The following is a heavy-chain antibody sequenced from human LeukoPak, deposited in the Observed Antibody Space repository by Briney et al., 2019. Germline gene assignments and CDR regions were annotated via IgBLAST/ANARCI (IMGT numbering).Heavy chain of an antibody. CDR2: INHSGST. CDR3: ARAPAAAGTGDYFDY. J-gene: IGHJ4*02. Sequence: SETLSLTCAVYGGSFSGYYWSWIRQPPGKGLEWIGEINHSGSTNYNPSLKSRVTISVDTSKNQFSLKLSSVTAADTAVYYCARAPAAAGTGDYFDYWGQGTLVTVSS. D-gene: IGHD6-13*01. V-gene: IGHV4-34*01. CDR1: GGSFSGYY.